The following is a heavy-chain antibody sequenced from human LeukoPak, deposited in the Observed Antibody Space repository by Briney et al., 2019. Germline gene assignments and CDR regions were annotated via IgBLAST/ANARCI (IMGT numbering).Heavy chain of an antibody. CDR2: IYSGGST. V-gene: IGHV3-66*02. CDR1: GFTVSSNY. Sequence: PGGSLRLSCAASGFTVSSNYMSWVRQAPGKGLEWVSVIYSGGSTYYADSEKGRFTISRDNSKNTLYLQMNSLRAEDTVVYYCARDDYESYDSSPPSDYWGQGTLVTVSS. J-gene: IGHJ4*02. CDR3: ARDDYESYDSSPPSDY. D-gene: IGHD3-22*01.